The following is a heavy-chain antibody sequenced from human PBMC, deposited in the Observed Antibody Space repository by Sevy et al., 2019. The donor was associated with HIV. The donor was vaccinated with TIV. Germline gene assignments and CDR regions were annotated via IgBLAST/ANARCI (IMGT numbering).Heavy chain of an antibody. CDR2: IWYDGSNK. CDR1: GFTFSSYG. D-gene: IGHD3-10*01. V-gene: IGHV3-33*01. J-gene: IGHJ6*02. CDR3: ARDRIPSTMVRGVIISSYYYYGMDV. Sequence: GGSLRLSCAASGFTFSSYGMHWVRQAPGKGLEWVAVIWYDGSNKYYADSVKGRFTISRDNSNNTLYLQMNSLRAEDTAVYYCARDRIPSTMVRGVIISSYYYYGMDVWGQGTTVTVSS.